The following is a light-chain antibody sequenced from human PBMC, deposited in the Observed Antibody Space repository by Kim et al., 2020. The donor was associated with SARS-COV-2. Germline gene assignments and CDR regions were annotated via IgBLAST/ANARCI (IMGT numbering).Light chain of an antibody. CDR2: EDN. CDR1: RGNMASNY. CDR3: QSYDSSNVV. J-gene: IGLJ2*01. Sequence: GSTVTISCTRSRGNMASNYVQWYQQRPGSAPTTVIYEDNQRPSGVPDRFSGSIDSSSNSASLTISGLKTEDEADYYCQSYDSSNVVFGGGTQLTVL. V-gene: IGLV6-57*03.